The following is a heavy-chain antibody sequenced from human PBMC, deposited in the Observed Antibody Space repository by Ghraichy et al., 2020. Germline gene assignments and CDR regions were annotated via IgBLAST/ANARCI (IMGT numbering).Heavy chain of an antibody. V-gene: IGHV1-24*01. D-gene: IGHD5-12*01. CDR1: GYTLTELS. Sequence: ASVKVSCKVSGYTLTELSMHWVRQAPGKGLEWMGGFDPEDGETIYAQKFQGRVTMTEDTSTDTAYMELSSLRSEDTAIYYCATGSGSGYDYVGDYYGMDVWGQGTTVTVSS. J-gene: IGHJ6*02. CDR2: FDPEDGET. CDR3: ATGSGSGYDYVGDYYGMDV.